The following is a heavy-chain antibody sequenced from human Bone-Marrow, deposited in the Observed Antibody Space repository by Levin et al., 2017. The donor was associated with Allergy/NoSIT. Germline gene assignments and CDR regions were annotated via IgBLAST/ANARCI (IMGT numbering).Heavy chain of an antibody. J-gene: IGHJ4*02. CDR1: GYTFTGYY. Sequence: ASVKVSCKASGYTFTGYYMHWVRQAPGQGLEWMGRINPNSGGTNYAQKFQGRVTMTRDTSISTAYMELSRLRSDDTAVYYCARAALGDYIAQNYWGQGTLVTVSS. CDR2: INPNSGGT. D-gene: IGHD4-17*01. V-gene: IGHV1-2*06. CDR3: ARAALGDYIAQNY.